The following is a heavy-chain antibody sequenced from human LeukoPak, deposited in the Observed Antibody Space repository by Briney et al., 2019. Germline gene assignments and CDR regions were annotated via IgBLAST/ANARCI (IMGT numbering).Heavy chain of an antibody. CDR2: IRYDGTNK. V-gene: IGHV3-30*02. CDR1: GFTFSTYG. J-gene: IGHJ2*01. D-gene: IGHD5-18*01. CDR3: AKAGYSYGYSDWYFDL. Sequence: PGGSLRLSCAASGFTFSTYGMHWVRQAPGKGLEWMAFIRYDGTNKYYADSLKGRVTISRDNSKNTLYLQMDSLRAEDTAFYYCAKAGYSYGYSDWYFDLWGRGTLVTVSS.